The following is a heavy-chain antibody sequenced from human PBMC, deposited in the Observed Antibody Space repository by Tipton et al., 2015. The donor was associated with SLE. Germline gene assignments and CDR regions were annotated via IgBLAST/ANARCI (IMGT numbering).Heavy chain of an antibody. CDR1: GGSISSGGYS. Sequence: TLSLTCTVSGGSISSGGYSWSWIRQPPGKGLECIGYIYHIGSTYYNPSLKSRVTISVDRSKNQFSLRLSSVTAADTAVYYCARVDWELKDAFDIWGQGTMVTVSS. V-gene: IGHV4-30-2*01. D-gene: IGHD1-7*01. J-gene: IGHJ3*02. CDR2: IYHIGST. CDR3: ARVDWELKDAFDI.